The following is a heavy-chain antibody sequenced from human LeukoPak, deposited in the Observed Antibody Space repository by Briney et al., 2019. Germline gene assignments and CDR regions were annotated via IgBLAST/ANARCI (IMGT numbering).Heavy chain of an antibody. Sequence: ASVKVSCKASGGTFSSYAISWVRQAPGQGLEWMGGIIPIFGTANYAQKFQGRVTITADESTSTAYMELSSLRSEDTAVYYCATAIRGVFGVVIIDYWGQGTLVTVSS. CDR3: ATAIRGVFGVVIIDY. D-gene: IGHD3-3*01. CDR1: GGTFSSYA. CDR2: IIPIFGTA. J-gene: IGHJ4*02. V-gene: IGHV1-69*13.